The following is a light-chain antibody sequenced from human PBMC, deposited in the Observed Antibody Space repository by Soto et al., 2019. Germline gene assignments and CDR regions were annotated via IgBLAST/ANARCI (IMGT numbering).Light chain of an antibody. V-gene: IGKV3D-15*01. CDR2: GAS. CDR3: QQYNNWPQT. J-gene: IGKJ1*01. CDR1: QSVPRTY. Sequence: DIVLTQSPGSLSLSPGERATLSCRASQSVPRTYLAWYQQKPGQTPSLLIYGASPRATGIPARFSGSGSGTEFTLTSSSLQSEDFAVYYCQQYNNWPQTFGQGTKVEIK.